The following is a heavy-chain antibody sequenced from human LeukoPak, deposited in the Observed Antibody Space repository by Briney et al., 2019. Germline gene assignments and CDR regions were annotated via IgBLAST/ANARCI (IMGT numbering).Heavy chain of an antibody. Sequence: TLSLTCTVSGGSISSGGYYWSWIRQHPGKGLEWIGYIYYSGSTYYNPSLKSRVTISVDTSKNQFSLKLSSVTAADTAVYYCARVRDDSSGFDYWGQGTLVTVSS. CDR2: IYYSGST. CDR3: ARVRDDSSGFDY. CDR1: GGSISSGGYY. V-gene: IGHV4-31*03. J-gene: IGHJ4*02. D-gene: IGHD3-22*01.